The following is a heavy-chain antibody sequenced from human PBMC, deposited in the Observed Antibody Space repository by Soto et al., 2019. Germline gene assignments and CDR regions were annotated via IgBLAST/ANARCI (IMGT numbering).Heavy chain of an antibody. CDR1: GYTFTSNF. J-gene: IGHJ3*01. Sequence: QVQLVQSGAEVKKPGASVKVSCQASGYTFTSNFIHWVRQAPGQGLEWMGEINPRAGSTTYAQKFQGRLIVTRDTSTSTVYMNLSSLTSDDTAVYYCTRLRLLKGAFDVWGQGTMVTVSS. V-gene: IGHV1-46*03. CDR2: INPRAGST. CDR3: TRLRLLKGAFDV.